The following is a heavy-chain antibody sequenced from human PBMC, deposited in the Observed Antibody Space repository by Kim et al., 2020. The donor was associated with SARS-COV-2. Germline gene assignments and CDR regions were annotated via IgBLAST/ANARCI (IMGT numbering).Heavy chain of an antibody. V-gene: IGHV4-34*01. CDR2: GTT. CDR3: ARAFAVVDDF. J-gene: IGHJ4*02. Sequence: GTTSYKPTLKSRVTISIDTYKNQFSLRLSCVTAADTAVYYSARAFAVVDDFWGQGTMVTVSS. D-gene: IGHD3-3*01.